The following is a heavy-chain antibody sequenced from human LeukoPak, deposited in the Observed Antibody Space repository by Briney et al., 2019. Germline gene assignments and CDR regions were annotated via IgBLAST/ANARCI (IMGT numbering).Heavy chain of an antibody. Sequence: PGGSLRLSCAASGFTFSSYSMNWVRQAPGKGLEWVSSISSSSSYIYYADSVKGRFTISRDNAKNSLYLQMNSLRAEDTAVYYCARSGYYFDNWFDPWGQGTLVTVSS. D-gene: IGHD3-22*01. CDR1: GFTFSSYS. V-gene: IGHV3-21*01. CDR2: ISSSSSYI. J-gene: IGHJ5*02. CDR3: ARSGYYFDNWFDP.